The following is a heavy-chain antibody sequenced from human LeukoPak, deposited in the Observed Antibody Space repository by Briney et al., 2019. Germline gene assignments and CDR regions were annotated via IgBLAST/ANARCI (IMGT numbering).Heavy chain of an antibody. D-gene: IGHD4-17*01. Sequence: GGSLRLSCAAPGFTFSSYEMNWVRQAPGKVLEWVSYITTSGRTIYYADSVKGRFTISRDNAKNSLYLQMNSLRAEDTAVYYCARGEDYGTNSFDYWGQGTLVTVSS. CDR1: GFTFSSYE. J-gene: IGHJ4*02. CDR3: ARGEDYGTNSFDY. V-gene: IGHV3-48*03. CDR2: ITTSGRTI.